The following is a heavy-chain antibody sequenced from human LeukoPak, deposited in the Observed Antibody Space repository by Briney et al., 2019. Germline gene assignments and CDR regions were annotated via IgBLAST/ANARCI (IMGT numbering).Heavy chain of an antibody. D-gene: IGHD4-17*01. CDR2: INWDGGST. J-gene: IGHJ4*02. CDR3: ARGYGDYLY. Sequence: PGGSLGLSCGASGFTFEDYGMAWVRQAPGKGLEWVSAINWDGGSTGYADSVKGRFTISRDNAKKSLYLQMNSLRAEDTAFYYCARGYGDYLYWGQGTLVTVSS. CDR1: GFTFEDYG. V-gene: IGHV3-20*04.